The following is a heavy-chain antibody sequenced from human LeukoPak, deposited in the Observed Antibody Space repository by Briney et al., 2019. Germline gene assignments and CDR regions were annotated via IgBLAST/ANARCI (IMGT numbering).Heavy chain of an antibody. CDR3: AKAGYDGSASNNWFDS. CDR1: GFTFSGYA. J-gene: IGHJ5*01. CDR2: ISGSGDDT. Sequence: PGGSLGLSCAASGFTFSGYAMVWVRQTPGRGLECVSSISGSGDDTKYADSVKGRFTTSRDNFKNMLSLQMNSLRAEDTGVYYCAKAGYDGSASNNWFDSWGQGTLAIVSS. D-gene: IGHD1-26*01. V-gene: IGHV3-23*01.